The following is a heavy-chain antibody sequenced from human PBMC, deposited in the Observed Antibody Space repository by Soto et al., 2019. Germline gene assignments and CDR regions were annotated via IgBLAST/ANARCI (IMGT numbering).Heavy chain of an antibody. J-gene: IGHJ3*02. CDR2: TYFRSKWYN. CDR3: ARLGFCSSTDCYVNAFDI. D-gene: IGHD2-2*01. V-gene: IGHV6-1*01. CDR1: GDSVSSNIAA. Sequence: PSQTLSLTCDISGDSVSSNIAAWNWIRQSPSRGLEWLGRTYFRSKWYNDYAVSVKSRITINRDTSKNQFSLKLSSVTAADTAVYYCARLGFCSSTDCYVNAFDIWGQGTMVTVSS.